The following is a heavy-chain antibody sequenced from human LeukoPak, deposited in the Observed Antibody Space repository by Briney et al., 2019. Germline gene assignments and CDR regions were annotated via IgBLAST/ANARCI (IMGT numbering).Heavy chain of an antibody. Sequence: GGSLRLSCAASGFTFSSYSMNWVRQAPGKGLEWVSYISNIGSPIYYADSVKGRFTISRDNANNSLYLQMNSLRAEDTAVYYCARDGVLRYFDSYYYYIDVWGKGTTVTISS. V-gene: IGHV3-48*04. CDR1: GFTFSSYS. CDR2: ISNIGSPI. J-gene: IGHJ6*03. CDR3: ARDGVLRYFDSYYYYIDV. D-gene: IGHD3-9*01.